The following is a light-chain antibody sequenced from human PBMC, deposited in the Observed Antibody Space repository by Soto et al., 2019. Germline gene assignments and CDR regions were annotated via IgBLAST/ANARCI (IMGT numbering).Light chain of an antibody. CDR3: QQYGNSPWT. J-gene: IGKJ1*01. V-gene: IGKV3-20*01. CDR2: GAS. CDR1: QSISKND. Sequence: EIVLTQSPGTLSLSPGERATLSCRASQSISKNDLAWFQQKLGQSPRILIYGASNRAPDIPDRFSGSESGTDFTLTSSRLEPEDSAVYYCQQYGNSPWTFGQGTKVEIK.